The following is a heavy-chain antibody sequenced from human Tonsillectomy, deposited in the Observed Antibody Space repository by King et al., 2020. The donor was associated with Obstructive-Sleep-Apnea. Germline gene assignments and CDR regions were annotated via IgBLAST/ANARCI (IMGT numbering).Heavy chain of an antibody. V-gene: IGHV3-30*02. CDR2: IRYDGTNR. Sequence: VQLVESGGGVVQPGGSLRLSCTASGFIFSNYGMHWVRQAPGKGLEWVAFIRYDGTNRYYADSVKGRFTISRDNSKKTLYLQMSSRRAEDTAIYFCGKSVGDVYSSACPDNWGQGNLVSVSS. CDR1: GFIFSNYG. J-gene: IGHJ4*02. CDR3: GKSVGDVYSSACPDN. D-gene: IGHD6-25*01.